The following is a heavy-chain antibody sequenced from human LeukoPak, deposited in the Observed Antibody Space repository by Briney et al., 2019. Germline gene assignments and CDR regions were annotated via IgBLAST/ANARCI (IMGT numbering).Heavy chain of an antibody. J-gene: IGHJ5*02. CDR2: ISGGGGST. D-gene: IGHD1-14*01. CDR1: EFTFSNYA. CDR3: AKGSGINHYHWIDP. Sequence: GGSLRLSCAASEFTFSNYAMNWVRQAPGKGLEWVSGISGGGGSTYYADFVKGRFTISRDNSKYTLYLQMDSLRAEDTALYYCAKGSGINHYHWIDPWGQGTLVTVSS. V-gene: IGHV3-23*01.